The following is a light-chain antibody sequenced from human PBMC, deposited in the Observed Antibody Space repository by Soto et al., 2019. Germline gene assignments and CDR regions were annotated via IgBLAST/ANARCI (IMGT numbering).Light chain of an antibody. Sequence: QSALTQPASVSGSPGQSITISCTGSSSDVGGYNYVSWYQQHPGKAPKLMIYEVSNRPSGVSNRFSGSKSGNTASLTISGLQAEDEADYYCSSYTGSSTPYVFGTGTQLTVL. V-gene: IGLV2-14*01. J-gene: IGLJ1*01. CDR2: EVS. CDR1: SSDVGGYNY. CDR3: SSYTGSSTPYV.